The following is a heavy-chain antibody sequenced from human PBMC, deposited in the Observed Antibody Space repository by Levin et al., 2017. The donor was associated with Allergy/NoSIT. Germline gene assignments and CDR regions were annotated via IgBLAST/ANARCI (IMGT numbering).Heavy chain of an antibody. D-gene: IGHD2-2*01. CDR3: ARAIVVVPAAKDYYGMDV. V-gene: IGHV4-31*03. CDR1: GGSISSGGYY. Sequence: SETLSLTCTVSGGSISSGGYYWSWIRQHPGKGLEWIGYIYYSGSTYYNPSLKSRVTISVDTSKNQFSLKLSSVTAADTAVYYCARAIVVVPAAKDYYGMDVWGQGTTVTVSS. CDR2: IYYSGST. J-gene: IGHJ6*02.